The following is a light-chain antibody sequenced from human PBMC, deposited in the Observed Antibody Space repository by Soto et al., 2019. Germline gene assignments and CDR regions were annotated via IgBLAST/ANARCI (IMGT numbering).Light chain of an antibody. CDR2: GAS. J-gene: IGKJ2*01. CDR3: QHYNNWPRYT. V-gene: IGKV3-15*01. CDR1: QSVSSN. Sequence: EIVMTQSPATLSVSPGERATLSCRASQSVSSNLAWYQQKPGQAPRLLIYGASTRATGIPARFSGSGSGTDFTLSISGLQSEDFAVYYCQHYNNWPRYTFGQGTKLEIK.